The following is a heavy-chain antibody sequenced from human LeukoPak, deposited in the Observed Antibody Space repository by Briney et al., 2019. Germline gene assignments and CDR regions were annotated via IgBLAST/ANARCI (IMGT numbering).Heavy chain of an antibody. Sequence: GESLRISCKGSGYSFTSYWISWVRQMPGKGLEWMVRIDPSDSYTNYSPSFQGHVTISADKSISTAYLQWSSLKASDTAMYYCARSPGGPIAAAGLNWFDPWGQGTLVTVSS. CDR3: ARSPGGPIAAAGLNWFDP. CDR1: GYSFTSYW. CDR2: IDPSDSYT. V-gene: IGHV5-10-1*01. D-gene: IGHD6-13*01. J-gene: IGHJ5*02.